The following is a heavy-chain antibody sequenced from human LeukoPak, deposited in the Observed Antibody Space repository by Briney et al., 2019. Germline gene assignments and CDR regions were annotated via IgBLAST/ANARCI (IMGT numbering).Heavy chain of an antibody. CDR2: ITSSSSTT. Sequence: PGGSLRLSCAASGFSFSSYTMNWVRQAPGKGLEWLSYITSSSSTTYYADSVKGRFTISRDNAKNSLYLQMSRMRAEDTAIYYCARDARHVDTAMSFDLWGRGTLVTVSS. CDR1: GFSFSSYT. V-gene: IGHV3-48*01. CDR3: ARDARHVDTAMSFDL. J-gene: IGHJ2*01. D-gene: IGHD5-18*01.